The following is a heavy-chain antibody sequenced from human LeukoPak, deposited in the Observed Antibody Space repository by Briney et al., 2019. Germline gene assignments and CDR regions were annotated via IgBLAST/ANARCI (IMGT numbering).Heavy chain of an antibody. J-gene: IGHJ6*03. Sequence: GGSLRLSCAASGFTFSGSAMHWVRQASGKGLEWAGRIRSKANSYATAYAASVKGRFTNSRDDSKNTAYLQMNSLKTEDTAVYYCTRHVRGIAVAGSYYYYYMDVWGKGTTVTVSS. V-gene: IGHV3-73*01. CDR2: IRSKANSYAT. CDR1: GFTFSGSA. D-gene: IGHD6-19*01. CDR3: TRHVRGIAVAGSYYYYYMDV.